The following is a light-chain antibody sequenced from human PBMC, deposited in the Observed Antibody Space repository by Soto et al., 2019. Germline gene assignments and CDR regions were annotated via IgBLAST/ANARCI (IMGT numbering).Light chain of an antibody. CDR2: GAS. J-gene: IGKJ1*01. CDR1: QSVSSSY. Sequence: EIVLTQSPGTLSLSPGERATLSCRASQSVSSSYLAWYQQKPGQAPRLLTYGASSRATGIPDRFSGSGSGTDFTLTISRLEPEDFAVYYCQQYGSSPRTFGQGIKVDIK. V-gene: IGKV3-20*01. CDR3: QQYGSSPRT.